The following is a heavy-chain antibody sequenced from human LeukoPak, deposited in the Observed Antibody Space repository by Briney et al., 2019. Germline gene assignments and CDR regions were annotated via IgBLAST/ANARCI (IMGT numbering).Heavy chain of an antibody. Sequence: ASVKVSCKASGGIFANYAISWVRKAPGQRLEWMGGIIPIFGSGHSAQKFQGRLTITADESTRTTYMELSSLRSEDTAVYYCAKGHDDFRQFDFWGQGTLVIVSS. J-gene: IGHJ4*02. CDR1: GGIFANYA. D-gene: IGHD3-3*01. CDR3: AKGHDDFRQFDF. CDR2: IIPIFGSG. V-gene: IGHV1-69*01.